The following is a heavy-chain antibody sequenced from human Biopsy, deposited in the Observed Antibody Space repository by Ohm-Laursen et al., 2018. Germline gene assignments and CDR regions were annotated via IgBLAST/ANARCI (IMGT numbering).Heavy chain of an antibody. CDR1: GFSFSNYG. CDR2: ISSAGNST. V-gene: IGHV3-23*01. D-gene: IGHD4/OR15-4a*01. Sequence: SLRLSCTASGFSFSNYGMSWVRQAPGKGLEWVSGISSAGNSTYYADSVKGRFTISRDNSKNTLYLQLNSLRVEDTALYYCAKDRRTMRVWYFDLWGRGTLVTVSS. CDR3: AKDRRTMRVWYFDL. J-gene: IGHJ2*01.